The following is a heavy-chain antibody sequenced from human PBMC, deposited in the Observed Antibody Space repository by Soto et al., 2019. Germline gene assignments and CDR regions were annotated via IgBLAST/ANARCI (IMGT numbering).Heavy chain of an antibody. CDR1: GFTFSTYA. D-gene: IGHD3-10*01. CDR2: ISDSGGST. V-gene: IGHV3-23*01. J-gene: IGHJ3*02. CDR3: ARGSTGSHDAFDI. Sequence: GGSLRLSCAASGFTFSTYAMSWVRQAPGKGLEWVSTISDSGGSTYYADSVKGRFTISRDNSKNTLYLQMNSLRAEDTAVYYCARGSTGSHDAFDIWGQGTMVTVSS.